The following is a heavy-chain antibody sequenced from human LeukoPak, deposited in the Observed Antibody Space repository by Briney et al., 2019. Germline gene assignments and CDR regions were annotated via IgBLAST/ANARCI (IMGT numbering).Heavy chain of an antibody. CDR1: GYTFTGYY. Sequence: ASVKVSCKASGYTFTGYYMHWVRQAPGQGLEWMGWINPNSGGTNYAQKFQGRVTMTRDTSISTAYMELSRLRSDDTAVYYCARSGYCSGGSCYGIGDLDYWGQGTLVTVSS. V-gene: IGHV1-2*02. CDR2: INPNSGGT. CDR3: ARSGYCSGGSCYGIGDLDY. J-gene: IGHJ4*02. D-gene: IGHD2-15*01.